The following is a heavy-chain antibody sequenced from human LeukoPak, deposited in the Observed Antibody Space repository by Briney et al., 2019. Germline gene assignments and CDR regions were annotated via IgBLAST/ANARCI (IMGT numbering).Heavy chain of an antibody. J-gene: IGHJ4*02. Sequence: GASVKVSCKASGYTFTSFGISWVRQAPGQGLEWMGWISTYNGNTNYAQKLQGRVTMTTDTSTSRVYTDLRSLRSDDTAVYYCARDRAGSAWYTTFDYWGQGTLVTVSS. CDR3: ARDRAGSAWYTTFDY. CDR2: ISTYNGNT. CDR1: GYTFTSFG. D-gene: IGHD6-19*01. V-gene: IGHV1-18*01.